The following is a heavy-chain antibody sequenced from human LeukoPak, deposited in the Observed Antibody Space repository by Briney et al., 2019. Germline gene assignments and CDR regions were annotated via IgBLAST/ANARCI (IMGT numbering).Heavy chain of an antibody. V-gene: IGHV1-2*02. CDR1: GYTFTGYY. CDR3: AGSGFRTGITMVRGVMDY. J-gene: IGHJ4*02. Sequence: GASVKVSCKASGYTFTGYYMHWVRQAPGQGLEWMGWINPNSGGTNYAQKFQGRVTMTRDTSISTAYMELSRLRSDDTAVYYCAGSGFRTGITMVRGVMDYWGQGTLVTVSS. CDR2: INPNSGGT. D-gene: IGHD3-10*01.